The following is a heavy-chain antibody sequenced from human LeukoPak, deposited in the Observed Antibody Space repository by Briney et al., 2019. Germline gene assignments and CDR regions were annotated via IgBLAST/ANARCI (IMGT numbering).Heavy chain of an antibody. CDR1: GYTLTELS. J-gene: IGHJ5*02. CDR3: ATALPVRFLEWLS. CDR2: FDPEDGET. D-gene: IGHD3-3*01. Sequence: ASVKVSCKVSGYTLTELSMHWVRQAPGKGLEWMGGFDPEDGETIYAQKFQSRVTMTEDTSTDTAYMELSSLRSEDTAVYYCATALPVRFLEWLSWGQGTLVTVSS. V-gene: IGHV1-24*01.